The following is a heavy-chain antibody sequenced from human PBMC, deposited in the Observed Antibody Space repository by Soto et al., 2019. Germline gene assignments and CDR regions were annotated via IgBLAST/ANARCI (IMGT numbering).Heavy chain of an antibody. CDR3: PRGVAGSGFDL. J-gene: IGHJ4*02. CDR2: TYYRSNWRH. D-gene: IGHD6-19*01. V-gene: IGHV6-1*01. CDR1: GDSVSGNTAA. Sequence: SRTLSLTCAISGDSVSGNTAAWNWIRSSPSRGLEWLGRTYYRSNWRHDYAVSVKSRITVNPDTSKNHFSLQLNSVTPDDTAVYYCPRGVAGSGFDLWGQGTLVTVSS.